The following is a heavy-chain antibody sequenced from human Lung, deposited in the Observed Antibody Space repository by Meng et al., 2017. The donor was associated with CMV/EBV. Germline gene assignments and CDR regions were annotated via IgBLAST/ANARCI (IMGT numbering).Heavy chain of an antibody. J-gene: IGHJ4*01. D-gene: IGHD3-22*01. Sequence: GGSLRLFCAASGFTFSSYWMSWVRQAPGKGLEWVANIKQDGSEKYYVDSVKGRFTISRDNAKNSLYLQMNSLRAEDTAVYYCARGYYYDSKVEHYWGQGTLVTVSS. V-gene: IGHV3-7*01. CDR2: IKQDGSEK. CDR3: ARGYYYDSKVEHY. CDR1: GFTFSSYW.